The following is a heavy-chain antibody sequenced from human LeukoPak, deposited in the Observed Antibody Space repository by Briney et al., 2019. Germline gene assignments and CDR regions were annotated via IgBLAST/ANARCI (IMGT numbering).Heavy chain of an antibody. CDR2: IYYSGST. Sequence: SETLSLTCTVSGGSISSYYWSWIRQPPGKGLEWIGYIYYSGSTNYNPSLKSRVTISVDTSKNQFSLELSSVTAADTAVYYCARANTVTTYFDYWGQGTLVTVSS. D-gene: IGHD4-17*01. CDR3: ARANTVTTYFDY. J-gene: IGHJ4*02. CDR1: GGSISSYY. V-gene: IGHV4-59*01.